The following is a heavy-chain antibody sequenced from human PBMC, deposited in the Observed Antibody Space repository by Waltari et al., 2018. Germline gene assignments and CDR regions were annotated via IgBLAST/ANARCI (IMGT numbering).Heavy chain of an antibody. CDR1: GFTVSSNY. J-gene: IGHJ4*02. V-gene: IGHV3-53*01. D-gene: IGHD4-17*01. CDR2: IDSGGST. Sequence: EVQLVESGGGLIQPGGSLRLSCAASGFTVSSNYMSWVRQAPGKGLGWVSVIDSGGSTYYADSVKGRFTISRDNSKNTLYLQMNSLRAEDTAVYYCARGGVTTPSQPFDYWGQGTLVTVSS. CDR3: ARGGVTTPSQPFDY.